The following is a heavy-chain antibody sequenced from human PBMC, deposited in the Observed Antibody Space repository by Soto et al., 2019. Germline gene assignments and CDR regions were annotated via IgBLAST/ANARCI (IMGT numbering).Heavy chain of an antibody. CDR3: ARARGIAVDYYGMDV. CDR1: GGSISSGGYY. Sequence: QVQLQESGPGLVKASQTLSLTCTVSGGSISSGGYYWSWIRQHPGKGLEWIGYIYYSGSTYYNPSLKSRVTISVDTSKNQFSLKLSSVTAADTAVDYCARARGIAVDYYGMDVWGQGTTVTVSS. V-gene: IGHV4-31*03. J-gene: IGHJ6*02. CDR2: IYYSGST. D-gene: IGHD6-19*01.